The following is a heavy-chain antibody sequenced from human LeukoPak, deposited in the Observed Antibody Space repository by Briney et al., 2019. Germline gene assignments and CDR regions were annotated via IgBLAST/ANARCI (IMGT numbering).Heavy chain of an antibody. Sequence: GGSLRLSCAASGFTFSSYAMSWVRQAPGKGLEWVSAISGSGGSTYYADSVKGRFTISRDNSKNTLYLQMNSLRAEDTAVYYCAKVVRSPDIVVVPAAIGAFDIWGQGTMVTVSS. CDR3: AKVVRSPDIVVVPAAIGAFDI. J-gene: IGHJ3*02. CDR1: GFTFSSYA. D-gene: IGHD2-2*01. CDR2: ISGSGGST. V-gene: IGHV3-23*01.